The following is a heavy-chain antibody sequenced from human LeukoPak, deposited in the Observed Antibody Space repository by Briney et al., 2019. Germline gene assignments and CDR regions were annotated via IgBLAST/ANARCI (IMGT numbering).Heavy chain of an antibody. V-gene: IGHV1-2*02. CDR2: INPNSGGT. Sequence: ASVKVSCTASGYTFTGYYMHWVRQAPGQGLEWMGWINPNSGGTNYAQKFQGRVTMTRDTSISTAYMELSRLRSDDTAVYYCARDILTDCSSTSCQILDAFDIWGQGTMVTVSS. J-gene: IGHJ3*02. CDR1: GYTFTGYY. CDR3: ARDILTDCSSTSCQILDAFDI. D-gene: IGHD2-2*01.